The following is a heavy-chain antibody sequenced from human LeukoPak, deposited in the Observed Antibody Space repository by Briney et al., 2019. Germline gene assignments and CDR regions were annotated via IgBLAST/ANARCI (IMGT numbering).Heavy chain of an antibody. CDR2: IYFSGNT. CDR1: GNSISTSKSY. D-gene: IGHD6-19*01. Sequence: PSDTLSLTCTVSGNSISTSKSYWGWIRQPPLKGLEWIGSIYFSGNTYYNASLKSRVTISVDTSINHFSLTLTSLAAADTAVYFCSRHEHKALAGDTWGQGTLVTVSS. CDR3: SRHEHKALAGDT. V-gene: IGHV4-39*01. J-gene: IGHJ5*02.